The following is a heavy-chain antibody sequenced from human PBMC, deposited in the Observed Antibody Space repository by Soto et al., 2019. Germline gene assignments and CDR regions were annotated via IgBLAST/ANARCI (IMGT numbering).Heavy chain of an antibody. CDR2: INPNSGGT. D-gene: IGHD3-3*01. CDR3: ARDTIFGVVTYGMDV. J-gene: IGHJ6*02. Sequence: ASVKVSCKASGYTFTGYYMHWVRQAPGQGLEWMGWINPNSGGTNYAQKFQGWVTMTGDTSNSPAYLKLSRLGSDETAVYYCARDTIFGVVTYGMDVWGQGTTVTVSS. CDR1: GYTFTGYY. V-gene: IGHV1-2*04.